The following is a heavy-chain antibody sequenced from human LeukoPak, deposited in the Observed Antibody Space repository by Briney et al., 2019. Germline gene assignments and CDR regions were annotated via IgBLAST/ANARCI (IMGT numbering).Heavy chain of an antibody. D-gene: IGHD3-9*01. CDR3: AKDHPDWESSFDY. J-gene: IGHJ4*02. CDR1: GFTFSSYI. Sequence: GGSLRLSCATSGFTFSSYIMNWVRQAPGKGLEWVSAINSGGSTYYADSVKGRFTTSRDNSKNKMYLQMNSLRAEDTAVYYCAKDHPDWESSFDYWGQGTLVTVSS. CDR2: INSGGST. V-gene: IGHV3-23*01.